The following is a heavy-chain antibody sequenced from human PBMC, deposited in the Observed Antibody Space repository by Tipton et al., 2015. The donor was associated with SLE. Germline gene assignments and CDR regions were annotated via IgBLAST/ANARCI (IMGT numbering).Heavy chain of an antibody. J-gene: IGHJ4*02. CDR1: GVSISTSRYY. Sequence: TLSLTCSVSGVSISTSRYYWGWIRQSPGQGLEWVGSLYAGGSTHFHPALKSRASISAAASKNHFSLKLNSVTAADTAVYLCARQDLGRAATLTFDIWGLGTLVTVSS. V-gene: IGHV4-39*01. D-gene: IGHD6-25*01. CDR2: LYAGGST. CDR3: ARQDLGRAATLTFDI.